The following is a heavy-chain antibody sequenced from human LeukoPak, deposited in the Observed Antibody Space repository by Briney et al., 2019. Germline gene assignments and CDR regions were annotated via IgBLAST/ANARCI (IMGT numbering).Heavy chain of an antibody. CDR2: TRYDGSNK. Sequence: PGGSLRLYCAASGFNFSKFGIHWVRQTPGKGLEWVAFTRYDGSNKYYADSVKGRFTIFRDNSKNTLYLQMNSLRAEDTAVYFCAKDLGTHSSSFYFDYWGQGTLVTVSS. V-gene: IGHV3-30*02. CDR1: GFNFSKFG. D-gene: IGHD6-6*01. CDR3: AKDLGTHSSSFYFDY. J-gene: IGHJ4*02.